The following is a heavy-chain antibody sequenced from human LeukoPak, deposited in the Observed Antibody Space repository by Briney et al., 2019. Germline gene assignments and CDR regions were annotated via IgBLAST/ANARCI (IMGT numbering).Heavy chain of an antibody. CDR1: GYTFTSYD. J-gene: IGHJ4*02. CDR3: ARGLKMVRVFDY. Sequence: ASVKVSCKASGYTFTSYDINWVRQATGQGLEWMGWMNPNSGNTGYAQKFQGRVTITRNTSISTAYMELSSLRSEDTAVYYCARGLKMVRVFDYWGQGTLVTVSS. CDR2: MNPNSGNT. V-gene: IGHV1-8*03. D-gene: IGHD3-10*01.